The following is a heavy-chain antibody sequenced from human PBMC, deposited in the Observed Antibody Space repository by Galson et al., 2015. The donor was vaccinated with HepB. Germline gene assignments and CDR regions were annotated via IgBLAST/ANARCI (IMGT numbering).Heavy chain of an antibody. V-gene: IGHV3-23*01. D-gene: IGHD5-18*01. Sequence: SLRLSCAAFGFTFSHYAITWVRQAPGKGLEWVSVISGSGNSIYYADYVKGRFTISRDNSKNTVYLQMSSLRADDTALYHCAKDLREGYSYGYGFGDWGQGTLVTVSS. CDR2: ISGSGNSI. J-gene: IGHJ4*02. CDR3: AKDLREGYSYGYGFGD. CDR1: GFTFSHYA.